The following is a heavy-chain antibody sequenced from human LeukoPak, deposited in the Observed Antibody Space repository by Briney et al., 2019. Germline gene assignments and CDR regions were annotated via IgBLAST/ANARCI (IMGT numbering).Heavy chain of an antibody. CDR3: ARGGVYSYDFDP. J-gene: IGHJ5*02. Sequence: ASVKVSCKASGYTFTSYDINWVRQATGQGLEWMGWMNPNSGNTGYAQKFQGRVTITRNTSISTAYMELSSLRSEDTAVYYCARGGVYSYDFDPWGQGTLVTVSS. CDR1: GYTFTSYD. CDR2: MNPNSGNT. D-gene: IGHD3-3*01. V-gene: IGHV1-8*03.